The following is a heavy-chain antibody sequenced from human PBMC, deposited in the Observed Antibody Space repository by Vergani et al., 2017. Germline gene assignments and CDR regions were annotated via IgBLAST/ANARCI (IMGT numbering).Heavy chain of an antibody. J-gene: IGHJ5*02. CDR3: ARYSVAGRGARNWFDP. Sequence: QVQLVESGGGVVQPGRSLRLSCAASGFTFSSYGMHWVRQAPGKGLEWVAVISYDGSNKYYADSVKGRFTISRDNSKNTLYLQMNSLRAEDTAVYYCARYSVAGRGARNWFDPWGQGTLVTVSS. CDR1: GFTFSSYG. V-gene: IGHV3-30*03. CDR2: ISYDGSNK. D-gene: IGHD6-19*01.